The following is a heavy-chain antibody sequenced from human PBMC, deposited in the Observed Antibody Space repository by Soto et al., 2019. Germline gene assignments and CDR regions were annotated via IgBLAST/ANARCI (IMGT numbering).Heavy chain of an antibody. Sequence: EVQLLESGGCLVQPGGSLTVSCAASGFTFDSYAMSWVRQAPGKGLEWVSAISGSDGKTYYANSVKGRFTISRDNSKNTLYLQMNSLKLEDTAIYYCVKDWSGSNCPCMDVWGQGNTVTASS. CDR1: GFTFDSYA. CDR2: ISGSDGKT. D-gene: IGHD3-3*01. CDR3: VKDWSGSNCPCMDV. J-gene: IGHJ6*02. V-gene: IGHV3-23*01.